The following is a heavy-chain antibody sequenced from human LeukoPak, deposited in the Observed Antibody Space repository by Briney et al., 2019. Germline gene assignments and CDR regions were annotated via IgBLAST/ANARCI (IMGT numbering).Heavy chain of an antibody. V-gene: IGHV3-23*01. CDR3: ARDFEPTVPLNIAAAAQPFDY. D-gene: IGHD6-13*01. J-gene: IGHJ4*02. Sequence: GGSLRLSCAASGFTFSSYVMSWVRQAPGKGLEWVSCISGRGESTHFADSAKGRFTISRDNSKNTLSLQMNSLRAEDTAVYYCARDFEPTVPLNIAAAAQPFDYWGQGTLVTVSS. CDR1: GFTFSSYV. CDR2: ISGRGEST.